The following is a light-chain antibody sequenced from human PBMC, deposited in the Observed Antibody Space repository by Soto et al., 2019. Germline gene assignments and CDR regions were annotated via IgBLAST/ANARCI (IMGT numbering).Light chain of an antibody. V-gene: IGKV3-20*01. CDR1: QSVTTQ. CDR3: QQYVSPPIT. Sequence: IVLTQSPGTLSLSPGETATLSCRASQSVTTQLAWYQQKPGQAPSLLIYGASSRATGIPDRFSGSGSGTDFTLTISRLEPEDFAVYYCQQYVSPPITFGQGTRLEIK. J-gene: IGKJ5*01. CDR2: GAS.